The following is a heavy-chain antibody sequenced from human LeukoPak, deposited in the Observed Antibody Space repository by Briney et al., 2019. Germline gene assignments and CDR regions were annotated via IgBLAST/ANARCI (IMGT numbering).Heavy chain of an antibody. V-gene: IGHV3-23*01. CDR3: AKDGCGGDCYSGWFDP. CDR2: ISGSGGST. J-gene: IGHJ5*02. D-gene: IGHD2-21*02. CDR1: GFTFSSYA. Sequence: GGSLRLSCAASGFTFSSYAMSWVCQAPGKGLEWVSAISGSGGSTYYADSVKGRFTISRDNSKNTLYLQMNSLRAEDTAVYYCAKDGCGGDCYSGWFDPWGQGTLVTVSS.